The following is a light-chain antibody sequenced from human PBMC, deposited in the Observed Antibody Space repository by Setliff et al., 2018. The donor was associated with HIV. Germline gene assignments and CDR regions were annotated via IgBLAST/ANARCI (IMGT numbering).Light chain of an antibody. CDR1: SSDVAGYDY. CDR2: AVS. J-gene: IGLJ1*01. Sequence: QSVLTQPASVSGSPGQSITISCTGTSSDVAGYDYVSWYQQHPGKAPKLMIYAVSKRPSGVSNRFSGSMTGDTASLTISGLQAEDDADYYCSSYTSSSTFVFATGTKVTVL. V-gene: IGLV2-14*01. CDR3: SSYTSSSTFV.